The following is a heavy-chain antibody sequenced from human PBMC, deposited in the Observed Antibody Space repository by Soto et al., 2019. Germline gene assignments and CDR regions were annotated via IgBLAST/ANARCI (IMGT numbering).Heavy chain of an antibody. CDR3: AKDIAVGGGY. CDR1: GFTFSSYV. V-gene: IGHV3-23*01. Sequence: EVQLLESGGGLVQPGGSLRLSCAASGFTFSSYVMSWVRQAPGKGLEWVSAISGNGDSTYYADSVKGRFTISRDNSKNTLYLQMNSLRAEDTAVYYCAKDIAVGGGYWGQGTLVTVSS. J-gene: IGHJ4*02. CDR2: ISGNGDST. D-gene: IGHD6-19*01.